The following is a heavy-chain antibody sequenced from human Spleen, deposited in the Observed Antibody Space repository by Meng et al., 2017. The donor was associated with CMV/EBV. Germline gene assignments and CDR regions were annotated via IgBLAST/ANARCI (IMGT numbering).Heavy chain of an antibody. CDR2: IYYSGST. V-gene: IGHV4-59*01. D-gene: IGHD3-16*01. CDR1: GGSISSYY. Sequence: SETLSLTCTVSGGSISSYYWSWIRQPPGKGLEWIGYIYYSGSTNYNPSLKSRVTISVDTSKNQFSLKLSSVTAADTAVYYCAADPLLGGGFDPWGQGTLVTVSS. CDR3: AADPLLGGGFDP. J-gene: IGHJ5*02.